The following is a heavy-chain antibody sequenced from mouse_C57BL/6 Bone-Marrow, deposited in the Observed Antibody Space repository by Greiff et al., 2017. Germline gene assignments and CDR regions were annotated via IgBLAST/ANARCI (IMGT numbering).Heavy chain of an antibody. CDR1: GYTFTDYY. Sequence: VQLVESGAELVRPGASVKLSCKASGYTFTDYYINWVKQRPGQGLEWIARIYPGSGNTYYTEKFKGKATLTAEKSSSTAYMQLSSLTSEDASVYFCAIYYYGSTFAYWGQGTLVTVAA. D-gene: IGHD1-1*01. CDR2: IYPGSGNT. J-gene: IGHJ3*01. CDR3: AIYYYGSTFAY. V-gene: IGHV1-76*01.